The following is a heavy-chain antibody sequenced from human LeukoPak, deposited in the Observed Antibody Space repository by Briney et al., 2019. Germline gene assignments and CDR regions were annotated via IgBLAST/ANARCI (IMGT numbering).Heavy chain of an antibody. J-gene: IGHJ4*02. CDR3: ARTPLTTVVTLNFDY. V-gene: IGHV1-2*02. CDR1: GYTFTGYY. D-gene: IGHD4-23*01. Sequence: ASVKVSCKASGYTFTGYYMHWVRQAPGQGLGWMGWINPNSGGTNYAQKFQGRVTMTRDTSISTAYMELSRLRSDDTAVYYCARTPLTTVVTLNFDYWGRGTLVTVSS. CDR2: INPNSGGT.